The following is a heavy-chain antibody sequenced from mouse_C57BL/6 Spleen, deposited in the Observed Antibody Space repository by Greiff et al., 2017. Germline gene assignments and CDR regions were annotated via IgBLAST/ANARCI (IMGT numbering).Heavy chain of an antibody. CDR2: IYPEDGDT. D-gene: IGHD3-2*02. V-gene: IGHV14-2*01. J-gene: IGHJ3*01. CDR1: GFNFKDYY. CDR3: ARSQATSSWFAY. Sequence: EVQLQESGAELVKPGASVKLSCTASGFNFKDYYMRWVKQRTEQGLEWIGRIYPEDGDTKYARKFKGKATITADTSSNTAYLQLSSLTSEDTAVYYCARSQATSSWFAYWGQGTLVTVSA.